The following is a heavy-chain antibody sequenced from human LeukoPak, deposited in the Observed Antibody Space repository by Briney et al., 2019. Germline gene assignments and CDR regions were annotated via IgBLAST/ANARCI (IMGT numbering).Heavy chain of an antibody. Sequence: GGSLRLSCAASGFSFSNHGMHWVRQAPGKRLEWVAVIWDDGNNKRYANSVNGRFTISRDNSENTLYLQMNGLTAEDTAMYYCARDSYQDYYGRFAPWGQGTLVIVSS. CDR3: ARDSYQDYYGRFAP. CDR2: IWDDGNNK. D-gene: IGHD3-10*01. CDR1: GFSFSNHG. V-gene: IGHV3-33*01. J-gene: IGHJ5*02.